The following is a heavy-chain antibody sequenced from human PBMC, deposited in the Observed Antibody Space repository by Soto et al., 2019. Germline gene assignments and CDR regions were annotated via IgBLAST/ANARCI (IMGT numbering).Heavy chain of an antibody. CDR3: ARDPGYCPNGVCPIFDF. CDR2: MYHGGRT. V-gene: IGHV4-59*02. D-gene: IGHD2-8*01. J-gene: IGHJ4*02. CDR1: GDSVTNYF. Sequence: SETLSLTCTVSGDSVTNYFWSWMRQPPGKGLEWIGHMYHGGRTNYSPSLKSRGTMSLDSSKNQFSLNLSSVAAADTAVYFCARDPGYCPNGVCPIFDFWGQGVLVTVSS.